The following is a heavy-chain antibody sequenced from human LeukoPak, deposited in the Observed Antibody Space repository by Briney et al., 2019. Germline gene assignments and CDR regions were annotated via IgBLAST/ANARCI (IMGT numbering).Heavy chain of an antibody. CDR3: AQGSGQHYEY. J-gene: IGHJ4*02. Sequence: GGSLRLSCAASGITFSRFWMSWVRQAPGKGLEWVGLIRSETHGGTTDYAAPVKGRFTISRDDSKNTLNLQMNSLKAEDTAVYYCAQGSGQHYEYWGQGALVTVSS. D-gene: IGHD6-19*01. CDR1: GITFSRFW. CDR2: IRSETHGGTT. V-gene: IGHV3-15*01.